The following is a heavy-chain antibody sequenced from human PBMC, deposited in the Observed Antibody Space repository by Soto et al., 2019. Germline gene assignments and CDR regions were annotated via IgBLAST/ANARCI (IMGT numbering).Heavy chain of an antibody. CDR1: GGSISGGVYY. Sequence: SETRSLTCTVSGGSISGGVYYWRWVRQHPGKGLEWIGYIYYSGSTYYNPSLKSRVTISVDTSKNQFSLKLSSVTAADTAVYYCARERGSSGGTLNWFDPWGQGTLVTVSS. D-gene: IGHD2-15*01. J-gene: IGHJ5*02. CDR3: ARERGSSGGTLNWFDP. V-gene: IGHV4-31*03. CDR2: IYYSGST.